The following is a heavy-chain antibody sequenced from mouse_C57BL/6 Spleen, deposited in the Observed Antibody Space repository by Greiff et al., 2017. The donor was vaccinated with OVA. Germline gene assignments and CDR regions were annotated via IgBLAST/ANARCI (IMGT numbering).Heavy chain of an antibody. Sequence: QVQLKESGAELVRPGASVTLSCKASGYTFTDYEMHWVKQTPVHGLEWIGAIDPETGGTAYNQKFKGKAILTADKSSSTAYMELRSLTSEDSAVYYCTRRDYGSSYGYCDVWGTGTTVTVSS. D-gene: IGHD1-1*01. CDR1: GYTFTDYE. CDR3: TRRDYGSSYGYCDV. V-gene: IGHV1-15*01. J-gene: IGHJ1*03. CDR2: IDPETGGT.